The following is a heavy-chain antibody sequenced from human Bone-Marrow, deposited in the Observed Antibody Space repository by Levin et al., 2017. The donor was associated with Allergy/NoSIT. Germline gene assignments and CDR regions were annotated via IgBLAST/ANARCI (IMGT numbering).Heavy chain of an antibody. CDR3: ARSGRCSGGSCQYYCDY. J-gene: IGHJ4*02. CDR2: ISYDGSNK. Sequence: GESLKISCAASGFTFSSYAMHWVRQAPGKGLEWVAVISYDGSNKFYADSVKGRFTISRDNSKNTLYLQMNSLRAEDTAVYYCARSGRCSGGSCQYYCDYWGQGTLVTVSS. CDR1: GFTFSSYA. V-gene: IGHV3-30-3*01. D-gene: IGHD2-15*01.